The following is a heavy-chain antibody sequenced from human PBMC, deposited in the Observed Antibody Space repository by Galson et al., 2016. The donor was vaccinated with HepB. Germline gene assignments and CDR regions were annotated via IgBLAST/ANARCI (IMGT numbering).Heavy chain of an antibody. J-gene: IGHJ4*02. CDR1: GFTFSQRG. D-gene: IGHD2/OR15-2a*01. CDR2: DSLDGRRK. Sequence: SLRLSCAASGFTFSQRGMHWVRQAPGKGLEWVAADSLDGRRKFYADSVQGRFTISRDTSNNMLFLQMSSLRVDDTAVYYCAKRHEYCPPVGCSVDSWGQGTLVSVSS. V-gene: IGHV3-30*18. CDR3: AKRHEYCPPVGCSVDS.